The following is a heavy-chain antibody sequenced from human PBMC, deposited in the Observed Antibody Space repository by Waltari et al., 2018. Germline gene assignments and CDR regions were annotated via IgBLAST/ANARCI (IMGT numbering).Heavy chain of an antibody. CDR1: GFTFSSYE. V-gene: IGHV3-48*03. J-gene: IGHJ4*02. CDR3: ARIYDSSGYYFDY. CDR2: ISSSGSTI. D-gene: IGHD3-22*01. Sequence: EVQLVESGGGVVQPGGSLRLSCAASGFTFSSYEMNWARKAPGKGLEWVSYISSSGSTIYYADSVKGRFTISRDNAKNSLYLQMNSLRAEDTAVYYCARIYDSSGYYFDYWGQGTLVTVSS.